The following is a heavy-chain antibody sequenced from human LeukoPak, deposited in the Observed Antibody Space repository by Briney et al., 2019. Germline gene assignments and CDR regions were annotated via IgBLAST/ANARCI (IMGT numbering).Heavy chain of an antibody. CDR3: ARDRHYGGNSAYFQH. CDR1: GGTFSSYA. V-gene: IGHV1-69*05. D-gene: IGHD4-23*01. CDR2: IIPIFGTA. Sequence: SVKVSCKASGGTFSSYAISWVRQAPGQGLEWMGRIIPIFGTANYAQKFQGRVTITTDESTSTAYMELSSLRSEDTAVYYCARDRHYGGNSAYFQHWGQGTLVTVSS. J-gene: IGHJ1*01.